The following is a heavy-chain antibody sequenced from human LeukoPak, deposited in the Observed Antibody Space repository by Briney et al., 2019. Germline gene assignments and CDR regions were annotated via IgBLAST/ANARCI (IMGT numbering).Heavy chain of an antibody. CDR1: GFTISNYW. CDR2: IHPDGSIT. Sequence: PGGSLRLSCVGSGFTISNYWMHWVRQAPGTGLVWVSRIHPDGSITTYADSVKGRFTISRDNAKNTLYLQMDSLRGEDTAVYYCAKDFRIGYSAHFDYWGQGALVTVSS. D-gene: IGHD2-21*01. CDR3: AKDFRIGYSAHFDY. J-gene: IGHJ4*02. V-gene: IGHV3-74*03.